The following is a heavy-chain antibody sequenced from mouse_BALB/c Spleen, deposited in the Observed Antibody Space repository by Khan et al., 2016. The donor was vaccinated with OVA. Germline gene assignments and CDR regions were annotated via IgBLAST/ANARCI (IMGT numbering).Heavy chain of an antibody. V-gene: IGHV1-69*02. D-gene: IGHD2-3*01. J-gene: IGHJ2*01. CDR2: IYPSDSYT. CDR3: TRGMAPYFDY. CDR1: GYTFTSYW. Sequence: QVQLQQSGAELVRPGASVKLSCKASGYTFTSYWINWVKQRPGQGLEWIGNIYPSDSYTNYNQKFKDKATLTVDKSSSTAYMQLSSPTSEDSAVYYCTRGMAPYFDYWGQGTTLTVSS.